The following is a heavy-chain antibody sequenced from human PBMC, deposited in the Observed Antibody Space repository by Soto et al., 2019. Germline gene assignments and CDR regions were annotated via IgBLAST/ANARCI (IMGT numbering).Heavy chain of an antibody. CDR2: IYYSGRT. J-gene: IGHJ5*02. CDR1: XXXXXXXXX. V-gene: IGHV4-28*01. Sequence: PSETLSLTXXVXXXXXXXXXXXGWNRQPPGKGLEWIGHIYYSGRTYYNPSLKSRVTMSVATSKNQFSLKLSSVTAVDTAVYYCGRKGEGGGFDPWGQGTLVT. CDR3: GRKGEGGGFDP. D-gene: IGHD2-15*01.